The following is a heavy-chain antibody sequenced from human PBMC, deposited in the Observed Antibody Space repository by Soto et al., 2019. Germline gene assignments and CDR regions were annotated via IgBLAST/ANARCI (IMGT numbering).Heavy chain of an antibody. CDR1: GASSSSYY. V-gene: IGHV4-59*01. D-gene: IGHD2-8*01. Sequence: QVQLQESGPGLVKSSETLSLTCTVSGASSSSYYWSWIRQPPGKGLEWIGYMNDFGRTIYNPSLKSRVTISLDTSKNPFSLKVTSVIAADTAVYYCARSFCRDAVRCNVFDPWGQGTLVTVSS. CDR3: ARSFCRDAVRCNVFDP. CDR2: MNDFGRT. J-gene: IGHJ5*02.